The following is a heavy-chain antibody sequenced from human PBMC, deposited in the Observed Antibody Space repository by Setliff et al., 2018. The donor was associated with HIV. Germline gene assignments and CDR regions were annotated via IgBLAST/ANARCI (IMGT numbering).Heavy chain of an antibody. CDR2: FDPEDGET. D-gene: IGHD3-10*01. Sequence: ASVKVSCKVSGYTLSELSMHWVRQAPGEGLEWMGGFDPEDGETIYAEKFQGRVTMTRNTSISTAYMELSSLRSEDTAVYYCARGRSLVRGSGSPENYYMDVWGKGTTVTVSS. CDR3: ARGRSLVRGSGSPENYYMDV. CDR1: GYTLSELS. J-gene: IGHJ6*03. V-gene: IGHV1-24*01.